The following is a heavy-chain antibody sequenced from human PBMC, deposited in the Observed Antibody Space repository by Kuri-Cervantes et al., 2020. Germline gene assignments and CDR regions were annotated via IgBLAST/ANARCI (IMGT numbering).Heavy chain of an antibody. V-gene: IGHV1-69*05. CDR3: ARGHNGPFDY. J-gene: IGHJ4*02. Sequence: SVKVSCKASGGTFSSYAISWVRQAPGQGLEWMGGIIPIFGTANYAQKFQGRVTMTRNTSINTAYMELSSLRSEDTAVYYCARGHNGPFDYWGQGTLVTVSS. CDR2: IIPIFGTA. CDR1: GGTFSSYA. D-gene: IGHD1-14*01.